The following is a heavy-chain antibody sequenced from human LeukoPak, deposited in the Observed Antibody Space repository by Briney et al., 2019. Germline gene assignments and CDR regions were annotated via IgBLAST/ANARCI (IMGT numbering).Heavy chain of an antibody. CDR2: IIPIFGTA. D-gene: IGHD1-26*01. V-gene: IGHV1-69*13. CDR1: GYTFTSYA. J-gene: IGHJ4*02. CDR3: AREKPSWELLYGFDY. Sequence: ASVKVSCKASGYTFTSYAISWVRQAPGQGLEWMGGIIPIFGTANYAQKFQGRVTITADESTSTAYMELSSLRSEDTAVYYCAREKPSWELLYGFDYWGQGTLVTVSS.